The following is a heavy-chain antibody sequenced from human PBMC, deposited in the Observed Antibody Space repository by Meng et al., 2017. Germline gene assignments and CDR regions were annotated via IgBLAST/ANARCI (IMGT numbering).Heavy chain of an antibody. CDR3: ARDEDISAAGKLFGDY. V-gene: IGHV1-2*06. J-gene: IGHJ4*02. Sequence: VPLGQSGAEGKKPGASVKASCKPSGYNFPDYNIHWVRRAPGQGLEWMGRINPKSGDTHYAQKFQARVTMTGDTSISTAYMELSGLRSDDTAMYYCARDEDISAAGKLFGDYWGQGTLVTVSS. CDR2: INPKSGDT. CDR1: GYNFPDYN. D-gene: IGHD6-25*01.